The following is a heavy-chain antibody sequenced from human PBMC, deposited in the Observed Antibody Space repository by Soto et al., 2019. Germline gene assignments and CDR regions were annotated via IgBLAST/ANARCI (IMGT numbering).Heavy chain of an antibody. V-gene: IGHV5-51*01. CDR2: IYPGDSDT. J-gene: IGHJ3*02. CDR3: ASKSNSDAFDI. D-gene: IGHD4-4*01. CDR1: GYTFTSYW. Sequence: KVSCKASGYTFTSYWIGWVRQMPGKGLEWMGIIYPGDSDTRYSPSFQGQVTISADKSISTAYLQWSSLKASDTAMYYCASKSNSDAFDIWGQGTMVTVSS.